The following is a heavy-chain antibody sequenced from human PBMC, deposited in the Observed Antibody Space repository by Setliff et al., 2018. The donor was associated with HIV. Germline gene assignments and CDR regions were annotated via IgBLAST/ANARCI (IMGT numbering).Heavy chain of an antibody. CDR3: ARVPIGADGASD. CDR2: IYHSGST. J-gene: IGHJ4*02. D-gene: IGHD6-13*01. Sequence: SETLSLTCIVSGGSISSGSYYWSWIRQPPGKGLEWIGSIYHSGSTYYNPSLKSRVTISVDTSKNQFSLKLSSVTAADTAVYYCARVPIGADGASDWGQGTLVTVSS. CDR1: GGSISSGSYY. V-gene: IGHV4-39*07.